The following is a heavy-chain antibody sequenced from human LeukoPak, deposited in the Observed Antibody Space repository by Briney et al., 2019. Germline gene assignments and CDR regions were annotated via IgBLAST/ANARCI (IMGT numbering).Heavy chain of an antibody. V-gene: IGHV3-23*01. J-gene: IGHJ1*01. D-gene: IGHD6-13*01. CDR1: GFTFSSYA. CDR2: ISGSGGST. CDR3: AQMGHLGSSSWLVTRGEYFQH. Sequence: QAGGSLRLSCAASGFTFSSYAMSWVRQAPGKGLEWVSAISGSGGSTYYADSVKGRFTISRDNSKNTLYLQMNSLRAEDTAVYYCAQMGHLGSSSWLVTRGEYFQHWGQGTLVTVSS.